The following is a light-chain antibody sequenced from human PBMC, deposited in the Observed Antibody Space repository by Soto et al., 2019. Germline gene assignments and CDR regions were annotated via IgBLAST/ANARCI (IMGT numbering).Light chain of an antibody. J-gene: IGKJ4*01. CDR1: QGIGSW. Sequence: DIQMTQSPSFVSAAIGARVTITCRASQGIGSWLAWYQQVPGRAPRLLIFPASPFQSGVSSRFRGSGSGTDFTLTITSLQPEDFATYFCLQANNFPVTFGEGTKVEMK. CDR2: PAS. V-gene: IGKV1-12*01. CDR3: LQANNFPVT.